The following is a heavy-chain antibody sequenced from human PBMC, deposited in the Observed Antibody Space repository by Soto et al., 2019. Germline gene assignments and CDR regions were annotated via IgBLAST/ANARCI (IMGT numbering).Heavy chain of an antibody. J-gene: IGHJ4*02. Sequence: QVQLVQSGAVVKKPGSSVKVSCKASGGTFNSYAISWVRQAPGQGLEWMGGIIPIFGTADYAQKFQGRVTITAVESTSTAYMELSSLRSEDTAVYYCASHYDSGGYYYRGLDYWGQGTLVTVSS. CDR1: GGTFNSYA. V-gene: IGHV1-69*12. CDR3: ASHYDSGGYYYRGLDY. D-gene: IGHD3-22*01. CDR2: IIPIFGTA.